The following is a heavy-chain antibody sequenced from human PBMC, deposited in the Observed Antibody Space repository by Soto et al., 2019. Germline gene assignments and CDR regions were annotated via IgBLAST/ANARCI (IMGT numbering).Heavy chain of an antibody. V-gene: IGHV3-53*01. Sequence: GGSLRLSCAASGFTVSISYMTWVRQVPGKGLEWVSIIYSDGHTYYTDSVKGRFTISRDNSKNTLYLQMNSLRAEDTAVYYCATLKGDYEGIWFDPWGQGTLVTVSS. CDR3: ATLKGDYEGIWFDP. CDR2: IYSDGHT. CDR1: GFTVSISY. D-gene: IGHD4-17*01. J-gene: IGHJ5*02.